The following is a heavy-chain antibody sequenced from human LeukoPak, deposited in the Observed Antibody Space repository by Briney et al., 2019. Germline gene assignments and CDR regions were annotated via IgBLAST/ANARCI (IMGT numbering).Heavy chain of an antibody. Sequence: RGSLRLSCAPSRFTFSNYAMSWGRQGPGRGLEWVSAINDNGGNTYYADSVKGRSTTSRDNLKTTLCLQMTSLRAENTAVYSCAXWXXVDSXG. V-gene: IGHV3-23*01. CDR2: INDNGGNT. CDR3: AXWXXVDS. J-gene: IGHJ5*01. CDR1: RFTFSNYA.